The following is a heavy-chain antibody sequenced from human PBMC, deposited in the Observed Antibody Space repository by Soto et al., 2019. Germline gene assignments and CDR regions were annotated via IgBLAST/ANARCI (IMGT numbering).Heavy chain of an antibody. J-gene: IGHJ6*02. CDR1: GDSISDYFY. D-gene: IGHD3-10*01. V-gene: IGHV4-4*07. Sequence: PSETLSLTCTVSGDSISDYFYWSWIRQPAGKGLEWIGRIYTDGTTKYNPSLKSRVTLSLDKSKNQFSLRLSSVTAADTAVYYFASSAGHPGDFFYYNGMDVWGQGTTVTVSS. CDR3: ASSAGHPGDFFYYNGMDV. CDR2: IYTDGTT.